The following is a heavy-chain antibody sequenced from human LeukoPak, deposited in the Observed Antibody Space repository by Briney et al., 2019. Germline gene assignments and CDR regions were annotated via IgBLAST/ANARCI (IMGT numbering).Heavy chain of an antibody. Sequence: GGSLRLSCAASGFTFRSYSMNCVRHAPGKGLEWGSSISSSSSYIYYAHSVKGRFTISRDKDKNSLYLQMNSLRGEDTAVYYCARDIAAYPWGEGALVTVSS. CDR3: ARDIAAYP. J-gene: IGHJ5*02. V-gene: IGHV3-21*01. CDR2: ISSSSSYI. D-gene: IGHD2-15*01. CDR1: GFTFRSYS.